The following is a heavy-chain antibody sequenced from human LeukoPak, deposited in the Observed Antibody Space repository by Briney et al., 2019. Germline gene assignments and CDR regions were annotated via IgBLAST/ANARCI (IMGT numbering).Heavy chain of an antibody. CDR1: GFTFNNYG. V-gene: IGHV3-23*01. J-gene: IGHJ4*02. CDR3: AKGRFSVLTASVDF. CDR2: ISGSGAIT. D-gene: IGHD3-9*01. Sequence: PGGSLRLSCAASGFTFNNYGMSWVRQAPGKGLEWVSVISGSGAITYYADSVKGRFTISRDNSRNTLHLQMNSLRAEDTAVYYCAKGRFSVLTASVDFWGQGTLVIVSS.